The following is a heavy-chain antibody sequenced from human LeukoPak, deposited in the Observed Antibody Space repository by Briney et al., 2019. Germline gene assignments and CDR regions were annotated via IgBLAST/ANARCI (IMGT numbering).Heavy chain of an antibody. CDR1: GFTFSDYY. J-gene: IGHJ4*02. CDR2: VSQSGTTI. Sequence: GGSLRLSCAASGFTFSDYYMSWVRQAPGKGLEWVSYVSQSGTTIYFADSVKGRFTISRDNGKNPLYLQMNSLRAADTAVYYCAREGHTYGSDYWGQGTLVTVSS. V-gene: IGHV3-11*01. D-gene: IGHD3-10*01. CDR3: AREGHTYGSDY.